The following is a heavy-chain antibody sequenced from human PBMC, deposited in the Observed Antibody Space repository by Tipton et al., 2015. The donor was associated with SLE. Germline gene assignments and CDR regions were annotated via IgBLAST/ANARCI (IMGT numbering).Heavy chain of an antibody. D-gene: IGHD3-16*02. V-gene: IGHV4-59*01. J-gene: IGHJ4*02. Sequence: TLSLTCTVYGGSFSGNFWNWIRQSPGKGLEWIGYIYYSGSTNYNPSLKSRVTISVDTSKNQFSLKLSSVTAADTAVYYCARDGESVGGVIPYYWGQGTLVTVSS. CDR3: ARDGESVGGVIPYY. CDR1: GGSFSGNF. CDR2: IYYSGST.